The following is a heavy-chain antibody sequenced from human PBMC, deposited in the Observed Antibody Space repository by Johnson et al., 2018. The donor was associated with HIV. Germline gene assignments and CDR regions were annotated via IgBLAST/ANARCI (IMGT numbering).Heavy chain of an antibody. CDR1: GFTFSSYA. Sequence: QMLLVESGGGVVQPGRSLRLSCAPSGFTFSSYAMHWVRQAPGKGLECVAVISYDGSNKYYADSVKDRFTISRDNSKNTLYLQMNSLRAEDTAVYYCARDPEIGVVIEHDAFDIWGQGTMVTVSS. CDR3: ARDPEIGVVIEHDAFDI. J-gene: IGHJ3*02. D-gene: IGHD3-22*01. V-gene: IGHV3-30*04. CDR2: ISYDGSNK.